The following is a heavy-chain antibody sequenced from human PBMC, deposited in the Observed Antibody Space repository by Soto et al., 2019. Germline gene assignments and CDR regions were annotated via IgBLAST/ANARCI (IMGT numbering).Heavy chain of an antibody. Sequence: PSQTLSLTCAISGDSVSSNSAAWNWIRQSPSRGLEWLGRTYYRSKWYNDYAVSVKSRITINPDTSKDQFSLQLNSVTPEDTAVYYXARAVRVRGVIILDAFDIWGQGTMVTVS. CDR1: GDSVSSNSAA. D-gene: IGHD3-10*01. CDR3: ARAVRVRGVIILDAFDI. J-gene: IGHJ3*02. CDR2: TYYRSKWYN. V-gene: IGHV6-1*01.